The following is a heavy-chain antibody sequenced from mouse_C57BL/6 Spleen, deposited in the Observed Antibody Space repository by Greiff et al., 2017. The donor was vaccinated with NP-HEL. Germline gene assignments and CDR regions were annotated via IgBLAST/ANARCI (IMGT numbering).Heavy chain of an antibody. Sequence: EVQLQQSGPELVKPGASVKISCKASGYTFTDYYMNWVKQSHGKSLEWIGDINPNNGGTSYNQKFKGKATLTVDKSSSTAYMELRSLTSEDSAVYYCARANWDVSYWGQGTTLTVSS. V-gene: IGHV1-26*01. J-gene: IGHJ2*01. D-gene: IGHD4-1*01. CDR2: INPNNGGT. CDR3: ARANWDVSY. CDR1: GYTFTDYY.